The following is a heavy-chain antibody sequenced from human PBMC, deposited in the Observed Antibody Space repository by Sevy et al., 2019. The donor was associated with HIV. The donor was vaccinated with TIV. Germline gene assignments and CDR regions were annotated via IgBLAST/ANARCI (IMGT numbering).Heavy chain of an antibody. V-gene: IGHV3-33*01. D-gene: IGHD3-22*01. J-gene: IGHJ4*02. CDR2: IWNDGSNK. CDR3: AGGGDFNDRSAKRDFDY. CDR1: GFTFSNYG. Sequence: GGSLRLSCAASGFTFSNYGMHWVRQAPGKGLEWVAVIWNDGSNKYYADSVKGRFTISRDNSKNTLYLQMNSLRVEDTAGYFWAGGGDFNDRSAKRDFDYWGQGTLVPSPQ.